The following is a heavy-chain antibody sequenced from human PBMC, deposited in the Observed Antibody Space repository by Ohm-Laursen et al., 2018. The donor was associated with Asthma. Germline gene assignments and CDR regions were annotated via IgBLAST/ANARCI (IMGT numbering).Heavy chain of an antibody. CDR1: GFTFSIYA. Sequence: SLRLSCTASGFTFSIYALHWVRQAPGKGLEWVAIISSAETYKNYANSVKGRFTISKDNSKNTLFLQMNSLRPDDTAVYYCARRDFSGGDTNAAFDILGQGTMVAVSS. D-gene: IGHD2-21*02. V-gene: IGHV3-30*04. CDR2: ISSAETYK. CDR3: ARRDFSGGDTNAAFDI. J-gene: IGHJ3*02.